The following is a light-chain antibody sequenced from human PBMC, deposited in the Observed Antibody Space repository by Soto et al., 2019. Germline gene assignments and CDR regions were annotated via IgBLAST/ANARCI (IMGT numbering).Light chain of an antibody. CDR2: DAS. Sequence: DIQMTQSPSTLSASVGDRVTITCRASQSISSWLAWYQQKPGKAPKLLIYDASSLESGVPSRFSGSGSGTEFSLTISSLQPDDFATYYCQQYNSYSTFGQGNKADI. CDR1: QSISSW. CDR3: QQYNSYST. J-gene: IGKJ1*01. V-gene: IGKV1-5*01.